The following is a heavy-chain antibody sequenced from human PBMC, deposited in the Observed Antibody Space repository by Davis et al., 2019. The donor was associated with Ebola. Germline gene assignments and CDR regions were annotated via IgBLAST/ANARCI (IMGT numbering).Heavy chain of an antibody. CDR3: ARVQVGATYYFDY. V-gene: IGHV4-59*11. J-gene: IGHJ4*02. CDR2: IYYSGST. Sequence: PSETLSLTCTVSGGSISSHYWSWIRQPPGKGLEWIGYIYYSGSTNYNPSLKSRVTISVDTSKNQFSLKLSSVTAADTAVYYCARVQVGATYYFDYWGQGTLVTVSS. D-gene: IGHD1-26*01. CDR1: GGSISSHY.